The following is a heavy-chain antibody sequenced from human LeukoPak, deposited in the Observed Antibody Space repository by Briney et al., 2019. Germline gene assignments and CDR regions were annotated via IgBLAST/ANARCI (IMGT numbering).Heavy chain of an antibody. J-gene: IGHJ4*02. CDR3: ARDGSVDTAMATHFDY. CDR1: GVSISSYY. V-gene: IGHV4-59*01. Sequence: ASETLSLTCTVSGVSISSYYWSWIRQPPGKGLEWIGYIYYSGSTNYNPSLKSRVTISVDTSKNQFSLKLSSVTAADTAVYYCARDGSVDTAMATHFDYWGQGTLVTVSS. CDR2: IYYSGST. D-gene: IGHD5-18*01.